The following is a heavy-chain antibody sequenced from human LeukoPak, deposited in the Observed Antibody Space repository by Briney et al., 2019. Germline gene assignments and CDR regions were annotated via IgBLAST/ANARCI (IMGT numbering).Heavy chain of an antibody. CDR1: GGSISSGGYS. J-gene: IGHJ5*02. V-gene: IGHV4-30-2*01. Sequence: SETLSLTCAVSGGSISSGGYSWSWIRQPPGKGLEWIGYIYHSGSTYYNPSLKSRVTISVDRSKNQFSLKLSSVTAADTAVYYCARAYYWFDPWGQGTLVTVSS. CDR2: IYHSGST. CDR3: ARAYYWFDP. D-gene: IGHD1-26*01.